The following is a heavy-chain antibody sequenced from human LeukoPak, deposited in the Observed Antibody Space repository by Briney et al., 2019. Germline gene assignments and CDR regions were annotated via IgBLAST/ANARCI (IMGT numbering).Heavy chain of an antibody. CDR3: ARRTWELRTNNWFDP. V-gene: IGHV1-69*15. D-gene: IGHD1-26*01. CDR2: IIPMFGTV. CDR1: GGTFSSLA. Sequence: SVKVSCKASGGTFSSLAISWVRQAPGQGLEWMGRIIPMFGTVDYAQKFQGRVTITADEPTSTAYMELSSPRSEDTAVYYCARRTWELRTNNWFDPWGQGTLVTVSS. J-gene: IGHJ5*02.